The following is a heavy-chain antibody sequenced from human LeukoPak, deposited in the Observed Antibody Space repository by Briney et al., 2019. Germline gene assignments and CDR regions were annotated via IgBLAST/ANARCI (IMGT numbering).Heavy chain of an antibody. J-gene: IGHJ6*03. D-gene: IGHD3-10*01. Sequence: PTGGSLRLSCVASGFTVSSNYMSWVRQAPGKGLEWVSVIYSGGSTYYADSVKGRFTISRDNSKNTLYLQMNSLRAEDTAVYYCASGSGSYRTPYYYMDVWGTGTTVTVSS. CDR1: GFTVSSNY. CDR3: ASGSGSYRTPYYYMDV. CDR2: IYSGGST. V-gene: IGHV3-53*01.